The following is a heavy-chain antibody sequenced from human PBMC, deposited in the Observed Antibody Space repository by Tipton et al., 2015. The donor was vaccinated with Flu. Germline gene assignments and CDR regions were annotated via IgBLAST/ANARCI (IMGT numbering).Heavy chain of an antibody. CDR2: ISTFNGKT. J-gene: IGHJ4*02. D-gene: IGHD3-10*01. Sequence: QLVQSGAELKKPGASVRVSCKASGYTFTTYGISWMRQAPGQGLVWVGWISTFNGKTNYAEKLQGRVTMTRDTSTSTAYMELRNLSSDDTAVYYCVRKLLWFEEFSPYFDNWGQGTLVTVSS. V-gene: IGHV1-18*01. CDR3: VRKLLWFEEFSPYFDN. CDR1: GYTFTTYG.